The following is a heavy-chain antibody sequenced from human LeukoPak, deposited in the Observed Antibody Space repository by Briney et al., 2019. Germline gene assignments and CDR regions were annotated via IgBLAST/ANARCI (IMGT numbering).Heavy chain of an antibody. V-gene: IGHV4-34*01. CDR2: INHSGST. D-gene: IGHD2-8*01. J-gene: IGHJ5*02. CDR3: ARGEWQPRFDP. CDR1: GWSFSGYY. Sequence: SETLSLTCAVSGWSFSGYYWSWIRQPPGKGLEWIGEINHSGSTNYNPSLKSRVTISVDTSENQFSLKLSSVTAADTALYYCARGEWQPRFDPWGQGTLVTVSS.